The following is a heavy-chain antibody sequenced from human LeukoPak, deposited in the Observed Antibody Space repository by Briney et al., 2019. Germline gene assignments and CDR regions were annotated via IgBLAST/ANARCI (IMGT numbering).Heavy chain of an antibody. Sequence: ASVKVSCNASGYTFTGNYIHWVRQAPGQGLEWMGWIKPNSGAADYAQKFRGRVTMTGDTSINTAYMDLSRLRIDDTAVYYCARGYNWNYFDYWGQGTLVTVSS. CDR3: ARGYNWNYFDY. CDR2: IKPNSGAA. CDR1: GYTFTGNY. J-gene: IGHJ4*02. V-gene: IGHV1-2*02. D-gene: IGHD1-20*01.